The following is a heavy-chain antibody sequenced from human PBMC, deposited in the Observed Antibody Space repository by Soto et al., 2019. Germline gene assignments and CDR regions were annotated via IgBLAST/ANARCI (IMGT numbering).Heavy chain of an antibody. Sequence: ASVKVSCKASGGTFSSYAISWVRQAPGQGLEWMGGIIPIFGTANYAQKFQGRVTITADESTSTAYMELSSLRSEDTAVYYCARAFGVVIIPTAFDYWGQGTLVTVSS. J-gene: IGHJ4*02. V-gene: IGHV1-69*13. CDR1: GGTFSSYA. D-gene: IGHD3-3*01. CDR2: IIPIFGTA. CDR3: ARAFGVVIIPTAFDY.